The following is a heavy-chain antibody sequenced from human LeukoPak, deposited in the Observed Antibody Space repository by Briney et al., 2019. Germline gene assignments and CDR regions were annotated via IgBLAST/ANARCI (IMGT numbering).Heavy chain of an antibody. V-gene: IGHV4-30-4*01. Sequence: SQTLSLTCTVSGGSISSGDYYWSWIRQPPGKGLKWIGYIYYSGSTYYNPSLKSRVTISVDTSKNQFSLKLNSVTAADTAIYYCAKHRMWLVGLESWGQGTLVTVSS. CDR3: AKHRMWLVGLES. D-gene: IGHD6-19*01. J-gene: IGHJ1*01. CDR2: IYYSGST. CDR1: GGSISSGDYY.